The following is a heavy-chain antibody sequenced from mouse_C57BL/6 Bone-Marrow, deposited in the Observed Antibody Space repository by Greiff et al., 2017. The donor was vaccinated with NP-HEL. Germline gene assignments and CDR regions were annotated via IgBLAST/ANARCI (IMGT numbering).Heavy chain of an antibody. V-gene: IGHV14-4*01. D-gene: IGHD1-1*01. J-gene: IGHJ4*01. CDR3: TTLYYYGSSCMDY. Sequence: VQLQQSGAELVRPGASVKLSCTASGFNIKDDYMHWVKQRPEQGLEWIGWIDPENGDTEYASKFQGKATITADTSSNTAYLRLSSLTSEDTAVYYCTTLYYYGSSCMDYWGQGTSVTVSS. CDR2: IDPENGDT. CDR1: GFNIKDDY.